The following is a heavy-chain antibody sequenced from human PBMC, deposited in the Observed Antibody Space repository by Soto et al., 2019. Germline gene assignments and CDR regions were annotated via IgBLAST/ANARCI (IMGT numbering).Heavy chain of an antibody. D-gene: IGHD3-10*01. V-gene: IGHV3-48*04. CDR3: ARTYGTGSLNWFDP. CDR2: MSSGSGNI. Sequence: EVQLVESGGGLVQPGGSLRLSCAASGFIFSSYDMNWVRQAPGKGLEWVSYMSSGSGNILYADSVKGRFTISRDNAKNSLYLQMNSLRAEDTAVYYCARTYGTGSLNWFDPWGQGTLVTVSS. J-gene: IGHJ5*02. CDR1: GFIFSSYD.